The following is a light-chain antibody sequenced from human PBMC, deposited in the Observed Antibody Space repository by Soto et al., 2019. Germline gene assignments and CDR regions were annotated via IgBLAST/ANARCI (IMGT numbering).Light chain of an antibody. CDR1: SGHSSYA. J-gene: IGLJ2*01. CDR2: VNSDGSH. V-gene: IGLV4-69*01. CDR3: QTWGTVIRV. Sequence: QLVLTQSPSASASLGASVKLTCTLSSGHSSYAIAWHQQQPEKGPRYLMKVNSDGSHTKGDGIPDRFSGSSSGAERYLIISSLQSDDEADYYCQTWGTVIRVFGGGTQLTVL.